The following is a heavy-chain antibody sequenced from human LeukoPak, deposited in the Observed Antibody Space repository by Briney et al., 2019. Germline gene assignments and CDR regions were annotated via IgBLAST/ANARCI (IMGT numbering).Heavy chain of an antibody. Sequence: PGGSLRLSCAASGFTFSSYSMNWVRQAPGKGLEWVAFIRYDGSNKYYADSVKGRFTISRDNSKNTLYLQMNSLRAEDTAVYYCAKPGYSYGPAYYYYMDVWGKGTTVTISS. CDR1: GFTFSSYS. J-gene: IGHJ6*03. CDR3: AKPGYSYGPAYYYYMDV. CDR2: IRYDGSNK. V-gene: IGHV3-30*02. D-gene: IGHD5-18*01.